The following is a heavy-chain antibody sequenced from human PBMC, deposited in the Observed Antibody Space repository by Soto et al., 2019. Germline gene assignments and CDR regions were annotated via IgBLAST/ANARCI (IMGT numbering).Heavy chain of an antibody. J-gene: IGHJ5*01. CDR1: GFTFTMYG. Sequence: QAQLVQSGADMKTPGDSVKVSCKASGFTFTMYGFSWVRKAPGQGLERMGWISAYRGNTNYAPKLQDIVTMTPSTSTSTDYMDLGILTSADTAVYFCERVLVAATHETEHDSWGQGPLVIVSS. CDR3: ERVLVAATHETEHDS. CDR2: ISAYRGNT. D-gene: IGHD2-15*01. V-gene: IGHV1-18*01.